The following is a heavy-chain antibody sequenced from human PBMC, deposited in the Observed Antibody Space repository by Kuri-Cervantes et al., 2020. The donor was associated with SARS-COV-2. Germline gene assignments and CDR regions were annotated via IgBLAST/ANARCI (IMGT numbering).Heavy chain of an antibody. J-gene: IGHJ3*02. CDR3: ARLYSSSWCAFDI. V-gene: IGHV4-39*07. CDR1: NGSITTPTYY. Sequence: SETLSLTCTVSNGSITTPTYYWGWIRQSPGKGLEWIGSIYYSGSTYYNPSLKSRVTMSVDTSKNQFSLKLSSVTAADTAVYYCARLYSSSWCAFDILGQGTMVTVSS. D-gene: IGHD6-13*01. CDR2: IYYSGST.